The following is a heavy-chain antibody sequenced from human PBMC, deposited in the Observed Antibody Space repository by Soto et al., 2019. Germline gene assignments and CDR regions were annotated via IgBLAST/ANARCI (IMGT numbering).Heavy chain of an antibody. J-gene: IGHJ4*02. D-gene: IGHD6-19*01. V-gene: IGHV3-48*02. CDR3: AREGQAVAGRTGFDY. CDR2: ISSSSSTI. Sequence: EVQLVESGGGLVQPGGSLRLSCAASGFTFSSYSMNWVRQAPGKGLEWVSYISSSSSTIYYADSVKGRFTISRDNAKNSLYLQMNSLRDEDTAVYYCAREGQAVAGRTGFDYWGQGTLVTVS. CDR1: GFTFSSYS.